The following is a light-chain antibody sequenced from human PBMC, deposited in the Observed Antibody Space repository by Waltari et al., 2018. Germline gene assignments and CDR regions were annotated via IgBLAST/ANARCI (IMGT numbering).Light chain of an antibody. V-gene: IGKV4-1*01. CDR3: QQYYSPPVT. Sequence: DIVMTQSPDSLAVSLGERATITFTSSQCVQSVLSSSNNRNYLAWYQQKPGQPPKMLIYWASTRESGVPDRFSGSGSGTDFTLTISSLQAEDVAVYYCQQYYSPPVTFGGGTKVEIK. CDR1: QCVQSVLSSSNNRNY. J-gene: IGKJ4*01. CDR2: WAS.